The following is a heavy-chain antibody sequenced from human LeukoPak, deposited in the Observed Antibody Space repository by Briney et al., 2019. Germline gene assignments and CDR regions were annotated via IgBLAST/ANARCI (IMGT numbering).Heavy chain of an antibody. V-gene: IGHV3-9*01. D-gene: IGHD1-14*01. CDR2: ISWNSGSI. J-gene: IGHJ4*02. CDR1: GFTFDDYT. Sequence: GGTLRLSCAASGFTFDDYTMHWVRQAPGKGLEWVSGISWNSGSIGYADSVKGRFTISRDNAKNSLYLQMNSLRGDDTALYYCAKDRRNDFDYWGQGTLVTVSS. CDR3: AKDRRNDFDY.